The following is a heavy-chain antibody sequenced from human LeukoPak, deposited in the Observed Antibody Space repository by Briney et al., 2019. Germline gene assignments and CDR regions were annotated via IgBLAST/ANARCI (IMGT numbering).Heavy chain of an antibody. J-gene: IGHJ4*02. V-gene: IGHV3-74*01. D-gene: IGHD1-26*01. CDR3: VRDLGGRSGH. CDR2: SNEDGSTT. CDR1: GFTFSSYS. Sequence: PGGSLRLSCAASGFTFSSYSMNWVRQAPGKGLVWVSRSNEDGSTTNYADSVKGRFTISRDNAKNTLFLQMNSLTVDDTAVYYCVRDLGGRSGHWGQGTLVTVSS.